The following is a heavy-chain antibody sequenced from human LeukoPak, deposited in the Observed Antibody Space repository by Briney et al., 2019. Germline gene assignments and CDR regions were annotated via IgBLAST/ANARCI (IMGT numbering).Heavy chain of an antibody. J-gene: IGHJ4*02. D-gene: IGHD3-10*01. V-gene: IGHV4-59*12. CDR3: ARGLDESSGSGSYHPLDY. CDR1: GGSSSNYY. CDR2: IYYSGNT. Sequence: KPSETLSLTCSVSGGSSSNYYWSWVRQPPGKGLEWIGYIYYSGNTNYNPSLKSRVTISVDTSKNQFSLKLSSVTAADTAVYYCARGLDESSGSGSYHPLDYWGQGTLVTVSS.